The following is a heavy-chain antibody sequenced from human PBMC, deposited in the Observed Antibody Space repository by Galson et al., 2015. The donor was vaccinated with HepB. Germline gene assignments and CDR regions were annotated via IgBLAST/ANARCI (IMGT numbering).Heavy chain of an antibody. V-gene: IGHV3-43D*03. CDR1: GFTFDDYA. D-gene: IGHD3-10*01. J-gene: IGHJ3*02. CDR2: ISWDGGST. CDR3: AEGHEYGSGSYDAFDI. Sequence: SLRLSCAASGFTFDDYAMHWVRQAPGKGLEWVSLISWDGGSTYYADSVEGRFTISRDNSKNSLYLQMNSLRAEDTALYYCAEGHEYGSGSYDAFDIWGQGTMVTVSS.